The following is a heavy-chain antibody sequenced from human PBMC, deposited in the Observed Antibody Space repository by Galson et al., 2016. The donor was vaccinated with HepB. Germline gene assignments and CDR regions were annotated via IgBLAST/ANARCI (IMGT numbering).Heavy chain of an antibody. CDR3: ARTIVSAARGAFDI. CDR2: VYTSGIS. CDR1: GDSMTSGTYY. D-gene: IGHD2-2*01. J-gene: IGHJ3*02. Sequence: LSLTCTVSGDSMTSGTYYWNWVRQSAGRGLEWIGRVYTSGISNYNPSFESRVTIDLDTSKNQFSLKLSSVTGADTAVYYCARTIVSAARGAFDIWGQGTMVTVSS. V-gene: IGHV4-61*02.